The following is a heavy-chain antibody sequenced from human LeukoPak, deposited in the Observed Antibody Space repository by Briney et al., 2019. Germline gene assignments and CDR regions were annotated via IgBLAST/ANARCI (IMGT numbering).Heavy chain of an antibody. CDR2: IYTSGST. CDR1: GGSISTGSYY. V-gene: IGHV4-61*02. Sequence: SETLSLTCTVSGGSISTGSYYWSWIRQPAGNGLEWIVRIYTSGSTNYNPSLKSRVTISVDTSKNQFSLKLSSVTAADTAVYYCARDVLGGYYYYYYMDVWGKGTTVTVSS. D-gene: IGHD1-26*01. CDR3: ARDVLGGYYYYYYMDV. J-gene: IGHJ6*03.